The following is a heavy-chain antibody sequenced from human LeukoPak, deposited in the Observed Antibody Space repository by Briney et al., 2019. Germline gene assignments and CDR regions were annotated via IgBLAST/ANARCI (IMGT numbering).Heavy chain of an antibody. J-gene: IGHJ4*02. V-gene: IGHV4-59*01. D-gene: IGHD3-3*01. CDR2: IYYSGST. CDR3: AREGSGYTSYFDY. CDR1: GGSISSYY. Sequence: RASETLSLTCTVSGGSISSYYWSWIRQPPGKGLEWIGYIYYSGSTNYNPSLKSRVTISVDTSKNQFSLKLSSVTAADTAVYYCAREGSGYTSYFDYWGQGTLVTVSS.